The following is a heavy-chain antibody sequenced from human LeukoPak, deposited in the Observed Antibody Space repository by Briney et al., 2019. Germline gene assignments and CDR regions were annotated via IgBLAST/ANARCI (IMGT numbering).Heavy chain of an antibody. V-gene: IGHV3-21*01. J-gene: IGHJ6*03. CDR1: EFTFSSHA. CDR3: ARFAAGGSYYYYMDV. Sequence: GGSLRLSCAASEFTFSSHAMIWVRQAPGKGLEWISSITSTSSDIFYTDSVKGRFTISRDNAKNSLYLQMNSLRADDTAVYYCARFAAGGSYYYYMDVWGKGTTVTVSS. D-gene: IGHD6-25*01. CDR2: ITSTSSDI.